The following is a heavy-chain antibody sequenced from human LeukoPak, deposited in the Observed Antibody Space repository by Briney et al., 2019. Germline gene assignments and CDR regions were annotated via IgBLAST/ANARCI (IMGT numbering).Heavy chain of an antibody. V-gene: IGHV1-18*01. CDR2: ISGYNGDT. D-gene: IGHD6-19*01. Sequence: ASVKVSCKASGGTFSSYAISWVRQAPGQGLEWMGWISGYNGDTNYAQKLQGRVTMTTDTSTSTANMELRSLRSDDTAVYYCARGNIAVPGTPYYFEYWGQGTLVTVSS. CDR1: GGTFSSYA. J-gene: IGHJ4*02. CDR3: ARGNIAVPGTPYYFEY.